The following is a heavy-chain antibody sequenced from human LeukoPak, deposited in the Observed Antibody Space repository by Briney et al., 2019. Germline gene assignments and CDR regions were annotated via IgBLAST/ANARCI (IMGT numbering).Heavy chain of an antibody. J-gene: IGHJ3*02. CDR1: GFTFSSYS. V-gene: IGHV3-21*01. D-gene: IGHD3-22*01. CDR2: ISSSSSYI. CDR3: ARGTLDYYDSSGYDPDAFDI. Sequence: GSLRLSCAASGFTFSSYSVNWVRQAPGKGLEWVSSISSSSSYIYYADSVKGRFTISRDNAKNSLYLQMNSLRAEDTAVYYCARGTLDYYDSSGYDPDAFDIWGQGTMVTVSS.